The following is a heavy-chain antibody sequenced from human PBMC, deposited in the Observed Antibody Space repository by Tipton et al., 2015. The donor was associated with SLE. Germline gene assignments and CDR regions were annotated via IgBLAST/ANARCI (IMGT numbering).Heavy chain of an antibody. J-gene: IGHJ4*02. Sequence: TLSLTCAVYGGSFSGYYWSWIRQPPGKGLEWIGYIYSSGSTNYNPSLKSRVTISVDTSKNQFSLKLSSVTAADTAVYYCARGLMGPWGQGTLVTVSS. V-gene: IGHV4-59*07. CDR2: IYSSGST. CDR3: ARGLMGP. CDR1: GGSFSGYY. D-gene: IGHD2-8*01.